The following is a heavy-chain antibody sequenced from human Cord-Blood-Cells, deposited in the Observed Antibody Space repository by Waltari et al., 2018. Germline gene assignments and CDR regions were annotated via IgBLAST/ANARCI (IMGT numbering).Heavy chain of an antibody. Sequence: QVQLQESGPGLVKPSETLSLTCTVYGGSISSHYWSWIRQPPGKGLEWIGYIYYSGSTNYNPSLKSRVTISVDTSKNQFSLKLSSVTAADTAVYHCARDVEGFDYWGQGTLVTVSS. CDR2: IYYSGST. CDR1: GGSISSHY. V-gene: IGHV4-59*11. J-gene: IGHJ4*02. CDR3: ARDVEGFDY. D-gene: IGHD2-15*01.